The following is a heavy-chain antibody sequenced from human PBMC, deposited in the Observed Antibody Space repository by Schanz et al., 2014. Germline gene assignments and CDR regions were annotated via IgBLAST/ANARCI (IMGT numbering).Heavy chain of an antibody. D-gene: IGHD3-10*01. CDR1: GGSFSAYH. J-gene: IGHJ5*02. CDR2: ISQDGTT. Sequence: QVQLQQWGAGLLKPSETLSLICVINGGSFSAYHWSWLRQSPGKGPDWFGEISQDGTTNYNPALKRRITIAGDTTKNQFSLNLTSVTAADTSVYYCASRRRMCISMVPGILKGWFDPWGQGTLVTVSS. CDR3: ASRRRMCISMVPGILKGWFDP. V-gene: IGHV4-34*02.